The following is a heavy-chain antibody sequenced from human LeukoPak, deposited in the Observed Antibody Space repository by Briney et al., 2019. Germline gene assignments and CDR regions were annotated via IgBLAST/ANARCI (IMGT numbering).Heavy chain of an antibody. CDR3: AKDKFDGSGNYYFDY. CDR1: GFTFDDYA. D-gene: IGHD3-10*01. CDR2: ISWDGGRT. V-gene: IGHV3-43D*03. Sequence: PGGSLRLSSEAPGFTFDDYAMPWVRQAPGKGLEWDSLISWDGGRTYYADSVKARFTISRDNSKNSLYLQMNSLRAEDTALYYCAKDKFDGSGNYYFDYWGQGTLVTVSS. J-gene: IGHJ4*02.